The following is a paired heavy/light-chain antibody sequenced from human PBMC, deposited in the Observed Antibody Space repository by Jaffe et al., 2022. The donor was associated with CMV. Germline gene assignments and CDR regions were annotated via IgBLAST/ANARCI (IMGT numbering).Light chain of an antibody. CDR3: NSHTTSSTWV. CDR2: DVS. J-gene: IGLJ3*02. V-gene: IGLV2-14*03. Sequence: QSALTQPASVSGSPGQSITISCTGTSRDVGSYNHVSWYQQHPAKAPKLMIYDVSDRPSGVSNRFSGSKSGNTASLTISGLQAEDEADYYCNSHTTSSTWVFGGGTRLTVL. CDR1: SRDVGSYNH.
Heavy chain of an antibody. CDR3: ASLGYCSGGTCYQDY. J-gene: IGHJ4*02. CDR1: GFTFSNYN. CDR2: ISRSSDFT. D-gene: IGHD2-15*01. Sequence: EVHLVESGGGLVKPGGSLRLSCAASGFTFSNYNMNWVRQAPGKGLEWVSSISRSSDFTYYADSLKGRFTISRDNAKNSLYLQMNSLRAEDTAVYFCASLGYCSGGTCYQDYWGQGTLVTVSS. V-gene: IGHV3-21*01.